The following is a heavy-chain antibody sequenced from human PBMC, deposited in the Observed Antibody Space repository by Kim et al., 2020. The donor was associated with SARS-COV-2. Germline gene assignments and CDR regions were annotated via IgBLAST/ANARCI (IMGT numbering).Heavy chain of an antibody. CDR2: IIPIFGTA. Sequence: SVKVSCKASGDTFSSYAISWVRQAPGQGLEWMGGIIPIFGTANYAQKFQGRVTITTDESTSTAYMELSSLRSEDTAVYYCARVGYSAPLAEADLGDYYSDYGMDYWGQGTTVTVSS. V-gene: IGHV1-69*05. CDR3: ARVGYSAPLAEADLGDYYSDYGMDY. D-gene: IGHD6-19*01. CDR1: GDTFSSYA. J-gene: IGHJ6*02.